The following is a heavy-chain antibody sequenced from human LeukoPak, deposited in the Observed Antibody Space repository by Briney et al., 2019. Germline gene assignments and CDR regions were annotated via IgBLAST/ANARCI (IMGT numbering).Heavy chain of an antibody. Sequence: SETLSLTCAVYGGSFSGYYWSWIRQPPGKGLEWIGEINHSGSTNYNPSLKSRVTISVDTSKHQFSLKLSSVTAADTAVYYCARAPYFDFWSGYPPDYWGQGTLVTVSS. CDR1: GGSFSGYY. J-gene: IGHJ4*02. CDR2: INHSGST. CDR3: ARAPYFDFWSGYPPDY. V-gene: IGHV4-34*01. D-gene: IGHD3-3*01.